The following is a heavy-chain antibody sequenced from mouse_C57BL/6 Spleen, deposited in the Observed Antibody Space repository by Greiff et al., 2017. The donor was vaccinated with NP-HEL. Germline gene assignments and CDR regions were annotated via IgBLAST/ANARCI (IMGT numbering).Heavy chain of an antibody. V-gene: IGHV14-2*01. J-gene: IGHJ4*01. CDR3: ARWTGRNYDAMDY. CDR1: GFNITDYY. CDR2: IDPEDGET. D-gene: IGHD1-1*01. Sequence: VQLKQSGAELVKPGASVKLSCTASGFNITDYYMHWVKQRTEQGLEWIGRIDPEDGETKYAPKFQGKATITADTSSNTAYLQLSSLTSEDTAVYYCARWTGRNYDAMDYWGQGTSVTVSS.